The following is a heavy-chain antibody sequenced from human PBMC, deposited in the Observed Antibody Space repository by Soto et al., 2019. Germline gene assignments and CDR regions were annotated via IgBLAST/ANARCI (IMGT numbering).Heavy chain of an antibody. CDR3: SRFIMVGGWFDPNYYHGMDV. V-gene: IGHV1-18*01. Sequence: ASVKVSCKTSGDTFSNYGINWVRQAPGQGLEWMSWISGYNGNTNYAQTVQGRVTMTTDTSTGTVYMELRSLKSDDTAIYYCSRFIMVGGWFDPNYYHGMDVWGQGTTVTVSS. J-gene: IGHJ6*02. CDR1: GDTFSNYG. CDR2: ISGYNGNT. D-gene: IGHD6-19*01.